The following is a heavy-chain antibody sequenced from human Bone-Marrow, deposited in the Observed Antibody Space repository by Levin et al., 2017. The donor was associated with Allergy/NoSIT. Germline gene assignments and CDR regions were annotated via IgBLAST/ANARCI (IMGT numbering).Heavy chain of an antibody. CDR2: ISYDGNNK. J-gene: IGHJ4*02. Sequence: GESLKISCAASGFTFNSYALHWVRQAPGKGLEWVAVISYDGNNKYYADSVKGRFTISRDNSKNTVYLQMNSLRGADTAVYYCSRDGGSSGYSYGSDYWGQGALVTVSS. CDR3: SRDGGSSGYSYGSDY. D-gene: IGHD5-18*01. V-gene: IGHV3-30-3*01. CDR1: GFTFNSYA.